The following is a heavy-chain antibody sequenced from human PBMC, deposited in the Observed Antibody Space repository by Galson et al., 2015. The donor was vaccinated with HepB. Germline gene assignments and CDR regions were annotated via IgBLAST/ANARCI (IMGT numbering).Heavy chain of an antibody. CDR3: AREYYANPDH. CDR2: INPSGSYA. Sequence: SLRLSCATSGFTFSDSFMSWIRQAPGKGLEWVSFINPSGSYAKYADSVKGRFTISRDNAENSVYLQMNSLRAEDTAIYDCAREYYANPDHWGQGTQVTVSS. V-gene: IGHV3-11*06. CDR1: GFTFSDSF. D-gene: IGHD3-16*01. J-gene: IGHJ4*02.